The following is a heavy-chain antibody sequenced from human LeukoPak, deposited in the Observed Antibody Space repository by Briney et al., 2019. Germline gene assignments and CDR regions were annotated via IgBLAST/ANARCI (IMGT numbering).Heavy chain of an antibody. V-gene: IGHV3-73*01. CDR2: IRSEANSYAT. J-gene: IGHJ4*02. D-gene: IGHD3-16*01. CDR1: GFAFSGSA. CDR3: TRPSNPKSFGPGYYFVY. Sequence: GGSLRLSCAPPGFAFSGSAMHWVRQPSGKRVEWVGRIRSEANSYATAYAASVKGRFTIARDESKDAAYLQMNSLKTDDTAVYYCTRPSNPKSFGPGYYFVYWGQGTLVTVSS.